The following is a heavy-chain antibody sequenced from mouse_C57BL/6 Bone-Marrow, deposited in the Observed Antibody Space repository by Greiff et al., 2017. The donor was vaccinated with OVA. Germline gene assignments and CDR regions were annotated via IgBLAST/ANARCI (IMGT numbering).Heavy chain of an antibody. CDR2: IYPGDGDT. CDR1: GYAFSSSW. V-gene: IGHV1-82*01. CDR3: ARLDYYGSSYWYFDV. Sequence: VQLQQSGPELVKPGASVKISCQASGYAFSSSWMNWVKQRPGTGLEGIGRIYPGDGDTNYNGKFKGKATLTADKSSSTAYMQLSSLTSEDSAVYFCARLDYYGSSYWYFDVWGTGTTVTVSS. J-gene: IGHJ1*03. D-gene: IGHD1-1*01.